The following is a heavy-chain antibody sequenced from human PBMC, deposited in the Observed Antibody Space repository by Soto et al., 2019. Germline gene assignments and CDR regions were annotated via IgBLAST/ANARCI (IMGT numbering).Heavy chain of an antibody. J-gene: IGHJ4*02. CDR1: GFTFRTYW. D-gene: IGHD6-6*01. V-gene: IGHV3-7*01. Sequence: EVQLVESGGGLVQPGGSLRLYCTASGFTFRTYWMNWVRQAPGKGLEWVASIKGDGSEKYYVDPVKGRFSISRDNARNSLYLQMNSLRAEDTAVYYCATSLIRGQGALVTVSS. CDR3: ATSLI. CDR2: IKGDGSEK.